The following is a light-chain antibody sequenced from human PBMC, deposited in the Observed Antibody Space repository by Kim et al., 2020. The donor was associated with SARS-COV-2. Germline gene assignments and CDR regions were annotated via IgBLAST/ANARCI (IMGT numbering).Light chain of an antibody. Sequence: QGQTARITCSGDALPKQYAYWYQQRPGQAPVLVIYTDNERPSGIPERFSGSSSATTVTLTISGVQAEDEADYYCQSADSSCTYVVFGGGTQLTVL. CDR3: QSADSSCTYVV. V-gene: IGLV3-25*03. J-gene: IGLJ2*01. CDR1: ALPKQY. CDR2: TDN.